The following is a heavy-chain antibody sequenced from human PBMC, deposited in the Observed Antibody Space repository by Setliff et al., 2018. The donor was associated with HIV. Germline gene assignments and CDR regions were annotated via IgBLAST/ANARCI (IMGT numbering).Heavy chain of an antibody. Sequence: SETLSLTCTVSGDFSNIQWWTWMRQSPGLGLQWIGSIHHSGSTYYDPSLKNRVTLSVDTSNNQFSLNLTSVTAADTAVYYCARGHCSGTNCYGVDYYGMDVWGQGTTVTVSS. D-gene: IGHD2-2*01. V-gene: IGHV4-59*11. CDR1: GDFSNIQW. CDR2: IHHSGST. CDR3: ARGHCSGTNCYGVDYYGMDV. J-gene: IGHJ6*02.